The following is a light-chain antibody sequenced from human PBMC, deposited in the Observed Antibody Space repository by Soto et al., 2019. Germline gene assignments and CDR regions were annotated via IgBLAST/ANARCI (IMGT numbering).Light chain of an antibody. CDR3: QQYNNWPYT. CDR2: GAS. Sequence: EIVMTQSPATLSVSPGERATLSCRASQSVSSNLAWHQQKPGQAPRLLIYGASTRATGIPARFSGSESGTEFTLPISSLQSEDFAVYCCQQYNNWPYTFGQGTKLAIK. CDR1: QSVSSN. V-gene: IGKV3-15*01. J-gene: IGKJ2*01.